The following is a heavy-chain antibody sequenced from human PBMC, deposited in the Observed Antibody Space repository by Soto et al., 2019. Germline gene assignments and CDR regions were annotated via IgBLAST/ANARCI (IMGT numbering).Heavy chain of an antibody. J-gene: IGHJ4*02. D-gene: IGHD3-9*01. CDR2: ISYHGRNT. V-gene: IGHV3-30*18. CDR1: GFTFSSYG. CDR3: AKDAGLPYHEVSTGFSYFDS. Sequence: QVQVVESGGGVVQPGGSLRLSCAGSGFTFSSYGMHWVRQAPGKGLEWMAVISYHGRNTDYADSVKGRFTISRDNSKNTLYLQMNSLRAEDTAVYYCAKDAGLPYHEVSTGFSYFDSCGQGTLVTVSS.